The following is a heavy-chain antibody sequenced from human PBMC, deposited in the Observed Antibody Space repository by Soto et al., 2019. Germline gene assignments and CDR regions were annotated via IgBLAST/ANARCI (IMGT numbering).Heavy chain of an antibody. CDR2: IYYSGRT. CDR3: ARRYSSGFDY. CDR1: GGSISSYY. J-gene: IGHJ4*02. D-gene: IGHD6-19*01. Sequence: QVQLQESGPGLVKPSETLSLTCTVSGGSISSYYWSWIRQPPGKGLEWIGYIYYSGRTNYNPSLKSRVTISVDTSKNQFSLKLSSVTAADTAVYYCARRYSSGFDYWGQGTLVTVSS. V-gene: IGHV4-59*01.